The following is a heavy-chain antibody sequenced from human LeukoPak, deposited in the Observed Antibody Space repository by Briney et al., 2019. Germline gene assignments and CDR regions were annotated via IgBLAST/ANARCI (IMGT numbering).Heavy chain of an antibody. D-gene: IGHD1-1*01. CDR1: GGSISSSSYY. CDR3: ARDATGTTGDYFDY. V-gene: IGHV4-39*07. Sequence: SETLSLTCTVSGGSISSSSYYWGWIRQPPGKGLEWIGSIYYSGSTYYNPSLKSRVTISVDTSKNQFSLKLSSVTAADTAVYYCARDATGTTGDYFDYWGQGTLVTVSS. CDR2: IYYSGST. J-gene: IGHJ4*02.